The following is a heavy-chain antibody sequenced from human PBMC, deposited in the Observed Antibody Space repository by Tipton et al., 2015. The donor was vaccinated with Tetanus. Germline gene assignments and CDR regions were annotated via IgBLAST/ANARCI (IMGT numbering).Heavy chain of an antibody. CDR3: ARHFHENSVYYELDIDY. CDR2: ISGSGTT. CDR1: GASLRGGDYH. V-gene: IGHV4-61*08. D-gene: IGHD3-22*01. J-gene: IGHJ4*02. Sequence: GLVKPSETLSLTCTVSGASLRGGDYHWSWIRQPPGKGLEWLAYISGSGTTNSNYYLKSRITMTQDTSRTQFSLKLSSVTAADTAVYYCARHFHENSVYYELDIDYWGQGTLVTVSS.